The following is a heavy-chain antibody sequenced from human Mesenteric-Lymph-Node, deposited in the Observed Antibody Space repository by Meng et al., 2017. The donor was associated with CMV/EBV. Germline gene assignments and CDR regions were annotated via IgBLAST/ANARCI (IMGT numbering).Heavy chain of an antibody. D-gene: IGHD3-22*01. CDR3: ARDEGYYDSSGYYSSYHFGMDV. J-gene: IGHJ6*02. CDR2: ISSSGSTI. V-gene: IGHV3-48*03. CDR1: GFTFSSYE. Sequence: GESLKISCAASGFTFSSYEINWVRQAPGKGLEWVSYISSSGSTIYYADSVKGRFTISRDNAKNSLYLQMNSLRAEDTALFFCARDEGYYDSSGYYSSYHFGMDVWGQGTTVTVSS.